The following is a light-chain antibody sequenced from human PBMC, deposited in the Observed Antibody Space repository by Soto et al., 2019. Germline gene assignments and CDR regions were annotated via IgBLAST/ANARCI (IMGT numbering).Light chain of an antibody. CDR1: QSVSSN. J-gene: IGKJ1*01. CDR3: QQYNNWPPWT. Sequence: EIVMTQSPATLSVSPGERATLSCRASQSVSSNLAWYQQKPCQAPRLLIYGASTRATGIPAGFSGSGSGTEFTLTISSLQSEDFAVYYCQQYNNWPPWTFGQGTKVEIK. V-gene: IGKV3-15*01. CDR2: GAS.